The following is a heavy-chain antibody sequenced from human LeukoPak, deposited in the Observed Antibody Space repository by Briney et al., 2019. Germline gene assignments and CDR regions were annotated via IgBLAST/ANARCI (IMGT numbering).Heavy chain of an antibody. D-gene: IGHD3-10*01. CDR1: GFTFDDFG. CDR3: ARRVDGSGRYRGYYYYYMDV. J-gene: IGHJ6*03. Sequence: PGGSLRLSCAASGFTFDDFGMSWVRQVPGKGLEWVSGINWNGASTGYADSVKGRFTISRDNAKNYLYLQMNSLRAEDTALYYCARRVDGSGRYRGYYYYYMDVWGKETTVTISS. V-gene: IGHV3-20*04. CDR2: INWNGAST.